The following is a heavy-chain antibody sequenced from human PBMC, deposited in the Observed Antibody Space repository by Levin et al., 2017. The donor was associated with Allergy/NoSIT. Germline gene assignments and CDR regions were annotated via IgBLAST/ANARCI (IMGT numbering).Heavy chain of an antibody. CDR3: ARESGYSGYDGGY. J-gene: IGHJ4*02. CDR2: IKQDGSQK. D-gene: IGHD5-12*01. V-gene: IGHV3-7*01. Sequence: GGSLRLSCAASGFTFSNYWMDWIRQAPGKGLEWVANIKQDGSQKYYVDSVKGRFTISRDNAKNSLYLQMNSLRAEDTAVYYCARESGYSGYDGGYWGQGTLVTVSS. CDR1: GFTFSNYW.